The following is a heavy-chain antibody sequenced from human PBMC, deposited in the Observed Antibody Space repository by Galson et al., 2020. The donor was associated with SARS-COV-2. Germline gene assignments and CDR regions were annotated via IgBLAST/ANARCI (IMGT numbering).Heavy chain of an antibody. J-gene: IGHJ4*02. V-gene: IGHV3-23*01. CDR3: AEDRGNDYGDQLDF. Sequence: GGSLRLSSAASGFTFSRYALAWVRQAPGKGLEWVSGISGGGGSTYYVDSVKGRFTISRDTSQNTVHLQMSSLRAEDTAVYYCAEDRGNDYGDQLDFWGQGTLVTVSS. CDR1: GFTFSRYA. CDR2: ISGGGGST. D-gene: IGHD4-17*01.